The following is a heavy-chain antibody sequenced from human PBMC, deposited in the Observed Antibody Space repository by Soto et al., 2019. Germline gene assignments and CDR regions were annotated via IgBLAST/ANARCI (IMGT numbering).Heavy chain of an antibody. CDR1: GFTFSSYS. J-gene: IGHJ4*02. V-gene: IGHV3-21*01. Sequence: EVQLVESGGGLVKPGGSLRLSCAASGFTFSSYSMNWVRQATGKGLEWVSSVSSSSNYIYYADSVKGRFTISRDNAKNSLFLQVNSLRAEDTAVYYCARDLVGATIWGQGTLVTVSS. CDR2: VSSSSNYI. CDR3: ARDLVGATI. D-gene: IGHD1-26*01.